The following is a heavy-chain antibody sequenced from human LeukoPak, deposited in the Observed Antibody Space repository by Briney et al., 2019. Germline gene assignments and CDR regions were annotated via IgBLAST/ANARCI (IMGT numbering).Heavy chain of an antibody. D-gene: IGHD3-10*01. Sequence: SETLSLTCTVSGGSISSNSYYWSWIRHHPGKGLEWIGYIYYTGSTYHNPSLKSPITLSVDTSKNQFSLKLSSVTAADTAVYYCARAPRMVRGIIASDFDSWGQGTLVTVSS. CDR1: GGSISSNSYY. CDR2: IYYTGST. V-gene: IGHV4-31*01. J-gene: IGHJ4*02. CDR3: ARAPRMVRGIIASDFDS.